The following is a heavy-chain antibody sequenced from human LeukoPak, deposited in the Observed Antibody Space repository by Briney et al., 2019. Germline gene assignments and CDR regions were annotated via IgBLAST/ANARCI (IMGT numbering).Heavy chain of an antibody. Sequence: GGSLRLSCVASGFTFSNHWLTWVRQAPGKGLEGVANIKQDGSEMYSVDSVKGRFTISRDNPKNSLYLQMHSLRAEDTAMYYWVRENSHQLPYAIDYWGQGVLVTVSS. D-gene: IGHD2-2*01. J-gene: IGHJ4*02. CDR1: GFTFSNHW. CDR3: VRENSHQLPYAIDY. V-gene: IGHV3-7*01. CDR2: IKQDGSEM.